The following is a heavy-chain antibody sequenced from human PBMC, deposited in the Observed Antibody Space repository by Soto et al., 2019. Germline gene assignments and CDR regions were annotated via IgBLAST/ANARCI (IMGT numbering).Heavy chain of an antibody. CDR1: GFTFSSYA. CDR3: AKDRSGRSSSGLDI. J-gene: IGHJ3*02. CDR2: ISATGAST. Sequence: EVQLLESGGGLVQPGGSLRLSCAASGFTFSSYAMSWVRQAPGKGLEWVSAISATGASTYYADSVKGRFTISRDNPKNTVYLQMNHLRDEDTAVYYCAKDRSGRSSSGLDIWGQGTMGTVSS. D-gene: IGHD6-13*01. V-gene: IGHV3-23*01.